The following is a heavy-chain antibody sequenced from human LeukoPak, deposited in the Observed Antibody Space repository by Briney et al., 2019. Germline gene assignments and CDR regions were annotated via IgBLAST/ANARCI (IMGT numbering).Heavy chain of an antibody. J-gene: IGHJ4*02. Sequence: ASVKVSCKASGYTFTSYSINWVRQATGQGLEWMGWMNPNSGGSGPAQKFQGRVTMTWNTPISTAYMELSSLTSDDTAVYHCAREVRRGTYDYWGQGTLVTVTP. V-gene: IGHV1-8*01. CDR2: MNPNSGGS. D-gene: IGHD3-16*01. CDR1: GYTFTSYS. CDR3: AREVRRGTYDY.